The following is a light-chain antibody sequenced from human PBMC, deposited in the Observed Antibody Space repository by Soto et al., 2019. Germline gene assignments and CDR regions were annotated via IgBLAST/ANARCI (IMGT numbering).Light chain of an antibody. CDR1: QSVLYSPNNKNY. CDR2: WAS. V-gene: IGKV4-1*01. CDR3: QQYMTLPYT. J-gene: IGKJ2*01. Sequence: DIVMTQSPDSLPVSLGERVTINCKSSQSVLYSPNNKNYLAWFQQKPGQPPKLLIYWASSRDYGVPDRFSGSGSGTDFTLTISSLQAEDVAIYYCQQYMTLPYTFGQGTKLDIK.